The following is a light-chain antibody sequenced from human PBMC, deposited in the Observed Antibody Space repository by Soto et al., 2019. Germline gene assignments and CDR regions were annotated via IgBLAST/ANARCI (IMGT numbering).Light chain of an antibody. Sequence: EVVLTQSPGALSMSPGERATLSCRASQSVSYYLAWYQQKPGQAPRLLIYDASSRATGVPDRFSGSGSGTDFTLTISRLEPEDFAVYYCHQYGSSQTFGQGTKVDIK. CDR3: HQYGSSQT. CDR1: QSVSYY. V-gene: IGKV3-20*01. CDR2: DAS. J-gene: IGKJ1*01.